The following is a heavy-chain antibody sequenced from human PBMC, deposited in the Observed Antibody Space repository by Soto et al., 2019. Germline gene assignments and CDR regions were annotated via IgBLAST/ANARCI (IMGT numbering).Heavy chain of an antibody. CDR1: GYSFTSYW. D-gene: IGHD3-9*01. Sequence: PGESLKISCKGSGYSFTSYWISWVRQMPGKGLEWMGRIDPSDSYTNYSPSFQGHVTISADKSISTAYLQWSSLKASDTAMYYCARGHDILTGYVFHYGMDVWGQGTTVTVSS. CDR2: IDPSDSYT. CDR3: ARGHDILTGYVFHYGMDV. J-gene: IGHJ6*02. V-gene: IGHV5-10-1*01.